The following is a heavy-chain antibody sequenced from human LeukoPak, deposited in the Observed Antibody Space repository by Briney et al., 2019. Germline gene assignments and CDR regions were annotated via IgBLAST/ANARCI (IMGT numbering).Heavy chain of an antibody. J-gene: IGHJ5*02. V-gene: IGHV4-59*10. CDR2: IYTSGST. CDR3: AKGAGGFSYYNWFDP. D-gene: IGHD5-18*01. CDR1: GGSFSGYY. Sequence: SETLSLTCAVYGGSFSGYYWSWIRQPPGKGLEWIGRIYTSGSTNYNPSLKSRVTMSVDTSENQFSLKLASVTAADTAIYYCAKGAGGFSYYNWFDPWGQGTLVTVSS.